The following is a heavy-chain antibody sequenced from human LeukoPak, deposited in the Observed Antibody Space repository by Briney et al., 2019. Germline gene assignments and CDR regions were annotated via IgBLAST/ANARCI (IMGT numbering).Heavy chain of an antibody. D-gene: IGHD6-6*01. Sequence: PGGSLRLSCAASGFTSDDYAMHWVRQAPGKGLEWVSGITWNSGSIGYADSVKGRFTISRDNAKNSLYLQMNSLRAEDTALYYCARIAARDYYFDYWGQGTLVTVSS. CDR3: ARIAARDYYFDY. CDR1: GFTSDDYA. V-gene: IGHV3-9*02. CDR2: ITWNSGSI. J-gene: IGHJ4*02.